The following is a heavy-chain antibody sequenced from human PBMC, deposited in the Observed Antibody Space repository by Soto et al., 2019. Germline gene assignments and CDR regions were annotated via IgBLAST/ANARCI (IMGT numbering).Heavy chain of an antibody. CDR2: IYHTGST. CDR1: GGSISSNNW. D-gene: IGHD6-13*01. CDR3: ARQLVPPEYYYGMDV. J-gene: IGHJ6*02. Sequence: QVQLQESGPGLVKPSGTLSLTCAVSGGSISSNNWWSWVRQPPGKGLEWIGEIYHTGSTNYNPSLKSRVTISVDTSKNQFSLKLSSVTAADTAVYYCARQLVPPEYYYGMDVWGQGTTVTVSS. V-gene: IGHV4-4*02.